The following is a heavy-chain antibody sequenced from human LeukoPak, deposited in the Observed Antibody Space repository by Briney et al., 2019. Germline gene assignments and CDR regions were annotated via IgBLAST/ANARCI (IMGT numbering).Heavy chain of an antibody. CDR1: GFTFSSYS. D-gene: IGHD5-18*01. J-gene: IGHJ5*02. CDR3: AREFKSGYGMWA. Sequence: GGSLRRSCTASGFTFSSYSMNWVRQAPGKGLEWVSSITSSSDYVYYADSVKGRFTISRGNAENSLHLQMNSLRADDTAVYYCAREFKSGYGMWAWGQGTLVTVSS. V-gene: IGHV3-21*01. CDR2: ITSSSDYV.